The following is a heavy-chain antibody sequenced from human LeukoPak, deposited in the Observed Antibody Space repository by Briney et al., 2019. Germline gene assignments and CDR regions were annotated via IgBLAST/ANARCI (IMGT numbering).Heavy chain of an antibody. CDR2: LYYSGHT. CDR3: ARHPSLSYCSGGSCWFDP. CDR1: GGSISSSSYY. D-gene: IGHD2-15*01. Sequence: SGTLSLTCGVSGGSISSSSYYWGWIRQPPGKGLEWIGSLYYSGHTYYNPSLKSRVTISVDTSKNQFSLKLSSVTAADTAVYYCARHPSLSYCSGGSCWFDPWGQGTLVTVSS. J-gene: IGHJ5*02. V-gene: IGHV4-39*01.